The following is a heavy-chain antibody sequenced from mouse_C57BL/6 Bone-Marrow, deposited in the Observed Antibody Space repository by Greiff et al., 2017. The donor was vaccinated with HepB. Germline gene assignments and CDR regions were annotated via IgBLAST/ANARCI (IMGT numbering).Heavy chain of an antibody. J-gene: IGHJ1*03. V-gene: IGHV1-22*01. CDR2: INPNNGGT. CDR1: GYTFTDYN. Sequence: EVKLQESGPELVKPGASVKMSCKASGYTFTDYNMHWVKQSHGKSLEWIGYINPNNGGTSYNQKFKGKATLTVNKSSSTAYMELRSLTSEDSAVYYCARRYYGSSWLRYWYFDVWGTGTTVTVSS. D-gene: IGHD1-1*01. CDR3: ARRYYGSSWLRYWYFDV.